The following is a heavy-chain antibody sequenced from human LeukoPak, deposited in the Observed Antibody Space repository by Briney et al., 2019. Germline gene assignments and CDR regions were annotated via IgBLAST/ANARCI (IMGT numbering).Heavy chain of an antibody. J-gene: IGHJ6*03. CDR2: IYPRSGDI. CDR1: GYTFTGHY. Sequence: ASVKVSCKASGYTFTGHYMHWVRQAPGQGLEWMGWIYPRSGDIDYSHIFEGRVTMTWDTSISTAYMELSRLRSDDTAVYYCARAAIAVAGDYNYDYLDVWGKGTTVTVSS. D-gene: IGHD6-19*01. V-gene: IGHV1-2*07. CDR3: ARAAIAVAGDYNYDYLDV.